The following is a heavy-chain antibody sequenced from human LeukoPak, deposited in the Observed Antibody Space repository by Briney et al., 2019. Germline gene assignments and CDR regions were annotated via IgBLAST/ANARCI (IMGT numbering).Heavy chain of an antibody. Sequence: ASVKVSCKASGNTFTAFYIHWVRQAPGQGLEWMGWINPKNGDTNYAQKFQGRVTMTRDTSISTAYMDLNRLRSDDTAIYYCARDGGEKSFDFWGQGALVTVSS. J-gene: IGHJ4*02. D-gene: IGHD2-15*01. CDR3: ARDGGEKSFDF. CDR2: INPKNGDT. V-gene: IGHV1-2*02. CDR1: GNTFTAFY.